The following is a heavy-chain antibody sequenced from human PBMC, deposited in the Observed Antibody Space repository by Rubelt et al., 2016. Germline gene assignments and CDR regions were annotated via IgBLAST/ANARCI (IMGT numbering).Heavy chain of an antibody. Sequence: EVQLVESGGGLVQPGGSLRLSCAASGFTFGNYAMSWVRQAPGKGLEWVGRIKSDSDGGTTDFAAPVKGRFSISRDDSKNTLYLQMNSLKTEDTAVYYCTTDAIDYWGQGTLVTVSS. CDR1: GFTFGNYA. J-gene: IGHJ4*02. CDR3: TTDAIDY. CDR2: IKSDSDGGTT. V-gene: IGHV3-15*01.